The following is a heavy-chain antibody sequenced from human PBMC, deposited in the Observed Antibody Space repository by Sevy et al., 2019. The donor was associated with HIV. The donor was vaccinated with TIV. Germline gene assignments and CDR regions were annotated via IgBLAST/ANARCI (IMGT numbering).Heavy chain of an antibody. CDR2: ISSSSSAI. D-gene: IGHD2-15*01. V-gene: IGHV3-48*02. J-gene: IGHJ6*03. CDR3: ARDPRVLVAASFYYYYYYMDV. Sequence: GGSLRLSCAASGFTFSSYNMNWVRQAPGKGLEWISYISSSSSAIYYADSVKGRFTISRDNAKNSLYLQMNSLRDEVTAVYYCARDPRVLVAASFYYYYYYMDVWGKGTTVTVSS. CDR1: GFTFSSYN.